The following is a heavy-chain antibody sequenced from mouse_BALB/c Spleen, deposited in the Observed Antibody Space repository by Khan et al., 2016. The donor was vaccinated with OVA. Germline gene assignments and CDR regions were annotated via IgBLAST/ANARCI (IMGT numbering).Heavy chain of an antibody. J-gene: IGHJ2*01. CDR2: ISYSGST. Sequence: EVQLQESGPGLVKPSQSLSLTCTVSGFSITSGYGRNWIRQFPGNKLEWMGYISYSGSTNYNPTLQSRITITRDTSKNQFFLQLNSVTTEDTDTYVGARTARVKYWGQGTTLTVAS. V-gene: IGHV3-2*02. CDR3: ARTARVKY. D-gene: IGHD1-2*01. CDR1: GFSITSGYG.